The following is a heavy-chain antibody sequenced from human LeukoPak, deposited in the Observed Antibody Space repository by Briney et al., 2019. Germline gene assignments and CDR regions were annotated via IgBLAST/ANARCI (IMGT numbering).Heavy chain of an antibody. Sequence: PSQTQSLTCPVSRGSLRRGSYYRGGIRQPPAKGLECIGCMYYCASTYYSPSLKSRVPLSGDTAKTQFSLKLPSVTAADGAVYYCGRRRSASLAIRNWGQGTLVRVSS. CDR3: GRRRSASLAIRN. CDR1: RGSLRRGSYY. CDR2: MYYCAST. V-gene: IGHV4-39*01. J-gene: IGHJ4*02. D-gene: IGHD1-14*01.